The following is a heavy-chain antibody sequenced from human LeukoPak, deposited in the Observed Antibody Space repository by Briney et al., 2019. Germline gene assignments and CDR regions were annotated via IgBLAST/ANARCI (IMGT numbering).Heavy chain of an antibody. Sequence: ASVKVSCKASGYTFTNYAMNWVRQAPGQGLEWMGRVNTNTGNPTYAQGFTGRFVFSLDTSVSTAYLQISSLKAEDTAVYYCAREGELGYCTSWGQGTLVTVSS. V-gene: IGHV7-4-1*02. CDR2: VNTNTGNP. D-gene: IGHD2-8*01. CDR1: GYTFTNYA. CDR3: AREGELGYCTS. J-gene: IGHJ4*02.